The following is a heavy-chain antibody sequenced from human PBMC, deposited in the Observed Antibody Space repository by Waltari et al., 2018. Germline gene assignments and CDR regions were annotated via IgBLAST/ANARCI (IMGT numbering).Heavy chain of an antibody. CDR2: IRSKAYGGTT. J-gene: IGHJ5*02. CDR1: GFTFGDYA. V-gene: IGHV3-49*04. CDR3: TRDLRRFQYNWFDP. Sequence: EVQLVESGGGLVQPGRSLRLSCTASGFTFGDYAMSWVRQAPGKGLEWVGFIRSKAYGGTTEYAASVKGRFTISRDDSKSIAYLQMNSLKTEDTAVYYCTRDLRRFQYNWFDPWGQGTLVTVSS.